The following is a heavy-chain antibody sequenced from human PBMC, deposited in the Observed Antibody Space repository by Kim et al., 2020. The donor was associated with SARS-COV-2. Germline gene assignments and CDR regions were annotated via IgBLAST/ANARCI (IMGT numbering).Heavy chain of an antibody. CDR3: ISGPERRDMHLDH. J-gene: IGHJ4*02. Sequence: ASVKVSCKASGYSLTKLSMHWVRQAPGQGLEWVGGFDPDDGDTSYAQNFKGRVTMTEDTATNTAYMELSSLRPEDTAVYFCISGPERRDMHLDHWGQGTL. V-gene: IGHV1-24*01. CDR1: GYSLTKLS. CDR2: FDPDDGDT. D-gene: IGHD1-1*01.